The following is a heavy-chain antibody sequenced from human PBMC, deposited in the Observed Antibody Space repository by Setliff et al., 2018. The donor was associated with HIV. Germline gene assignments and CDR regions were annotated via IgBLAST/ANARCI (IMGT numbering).Heavy chain of an antibody. J-gene: IGHJ4*02. CDR2: IWYDESLN. CDR3: TRVGSSGWTPFDY. D-gene: IGHD6-19*01. CDR1: GFSFSTYG. Sequence: GGSLRLSCAASGFSFSTYGMRWVRQAPGKGLEWVALIWYDESLNYYADSVKGRFTISRDDAKNSLYLQMNSLRADETAVYYCTRVGSSGWTPFDYWGQGTLVTVSS. V-gene: IGHV3-33*01.